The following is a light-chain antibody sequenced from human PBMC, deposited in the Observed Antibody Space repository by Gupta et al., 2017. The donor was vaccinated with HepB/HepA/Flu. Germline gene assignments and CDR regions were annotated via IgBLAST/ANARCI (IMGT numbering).Light chain of an antibody. CDR1: QSVSSN. Sequence: EIVMTQSPATLSVSPGERATLSCRASQSVSSNLAWYQQKPGQAPRLVIYDASARATGIPVRFSGSGSGTDFTLTISSLQSEDFAVYYCQHYNSWPLTFGGGTKVEIK. CDR3: QHYNSWPLT. J-gene: IGKJ4*01. V-gene: IGKV3-15*01. CDR2: DAS.